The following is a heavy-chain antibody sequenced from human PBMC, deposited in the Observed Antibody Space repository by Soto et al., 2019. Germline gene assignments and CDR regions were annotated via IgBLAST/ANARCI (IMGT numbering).Heavy chain of an antibody. D-gene: IGHD2-2*01. CDR3: ARGVSGYCSSTSCYVMDV. CDR1: GYTFTSYA. V-gene: IGHV7-4-1*01. J-gene: IGHJ6*02. CDR2: INTNTGNP. Sequence: GASVKVSCKASGYTFTSYAMNWVRQAPGQGLEWMGWINTNTGNPTYAQGFTGRFVFSLDTSVSTAYLQICSLKAEDTAVYYCARGVSGYCSSTSCYVMDVWGQGTTVTVSS.